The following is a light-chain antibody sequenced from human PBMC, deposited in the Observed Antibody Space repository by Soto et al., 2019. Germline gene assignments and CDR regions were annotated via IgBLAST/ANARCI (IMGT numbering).Light chain of an antibody. CDR2: GAS. J-gene: IGKJ1*01. V-gene: IGKV3-20*01. CDR3: QQYGRSPWT. Sequence: ENVLTQSPGTLYLSPGERATLSCRASQSVSSSYLAWYQQKPGQAPRLLIYGASSSATGIPDRFSGSGSGTDFTLTISRLEPEDIAVYYCQQYGRSPWTFGQGTQVAIK. CDR1: QSVSSSY.